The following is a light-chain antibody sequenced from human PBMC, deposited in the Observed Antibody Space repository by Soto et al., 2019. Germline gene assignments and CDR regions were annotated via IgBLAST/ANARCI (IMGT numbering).Light chain of an antibody. Sequence: DIQMTQSPSSLSASVGDRVTITCRASQSISTYLNWYQHKPGKAPNVLIYAASSLQSGVPSRFSGSGSGTDSTLTINSLQPEDFATYYCQQNYKTPYTFGQGTKLEIK. CDR1: QSISTY. CDR3: QQNYKTPYT. V-gene: IGKV1-39*01. CDR2: AAS. J-gene: IGKJ2*01.